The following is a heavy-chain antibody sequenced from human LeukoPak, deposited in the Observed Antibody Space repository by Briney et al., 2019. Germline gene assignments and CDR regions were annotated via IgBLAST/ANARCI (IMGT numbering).Heavy chain of an antibody. CDR2: ISYIGST. CDR3: ARDLVTVTKGFDI. D-gene: IGHD4-17*01. Sequence: SETLSLTCAVSDDSFSSHYWTWIRQPPGKGLEWIGYISYIGSTNYNPSPKSRVTISIDTSKNQFSLQLTSVTAADTAVYYCARDLVTVTKGFDIWGQGTMVSVSS. CDR1: DDSFSSHY. J-gene: IGHJ3*02. V-gene: IGHV4-59*11.